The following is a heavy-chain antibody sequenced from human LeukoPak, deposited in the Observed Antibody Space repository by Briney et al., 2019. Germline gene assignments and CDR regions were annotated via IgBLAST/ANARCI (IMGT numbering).Heavy chain of an antibody. V-gene: IGHV4-39*01. Sequence: PSETLSLTCTVSGGSISSSSCYWGWIRQPPGRGLEWIGSIYYSGSTYYNPSLKSRVTISVDTSKNQFSLKLSSVTAADTAVYYCAKSGSSYGLDTFINAFDIWGQGPMVTVSS. CDR1: GGSISSSSCY. CDR3: AKSGSSYGLDTFINAFDI. CDR2: IYYSGST. D-gene: IGHD5-18*01. J-gene: IGHJ3*02.